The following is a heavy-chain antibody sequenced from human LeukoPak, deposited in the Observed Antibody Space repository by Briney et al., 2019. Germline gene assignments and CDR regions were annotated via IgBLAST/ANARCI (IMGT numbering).Heavy chain of an antibody. CDR2: ISGSGGST. V-gene: IGHV3-23*01. CDR3: AKVRRYYDSSGYNDY. CDR1: GFTFSSYA. D-gene: IGHD3-22*01. J-gene: IGHJ4*02. Sequence: GGSLRLSCAASGFTFSSYAMSWVRQAPGKGLEWVSAISGSGGSTYYADSVKGRFTISRDNSKNTLYLQMNSLRAEDTAVYYYAKVRRYYDSSGYNDYWGQGTLVTVSS.